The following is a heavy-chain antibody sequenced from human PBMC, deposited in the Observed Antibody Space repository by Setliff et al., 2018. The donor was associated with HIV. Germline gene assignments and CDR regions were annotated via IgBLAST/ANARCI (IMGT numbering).Heavy chain of an antibody. CDR1: GDTDFY. D-gene: IGHD3-22*01. CDR3: ARTPEDYDQYFFDR. J-gene: IGHJ4*02. Sequence: PSETLSLTCTVSGDTDFYWSWIRQSPGKGLEWIGYIYTSGSTNYNPSLKSRVTISVDTSKNQFSLKLSSVTAADTAVYYCARTPEDYDQYFFDRWGQGTLVTVSS. CDR2: IYTSGST. V-gene: IGHV4-4*09.